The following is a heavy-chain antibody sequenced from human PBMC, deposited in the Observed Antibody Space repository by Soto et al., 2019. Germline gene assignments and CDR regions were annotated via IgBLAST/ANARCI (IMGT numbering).Heavy chain of an antibody. CDR1: GGSISSSGYY. D-gene: IGHD3-16*01. V-gene: IGHV4-39*01. J-gene: IGHJ4*01. CDR2: IYSNGDT. Sequence: PSETLSLTCTVSGGSISSSGYYWAWLRQPPGRGLEWIGSIYSNGDTYFYPSLKSRVTISVDTSKNQFSLKLTSVTAADTALYFCARGGKYYQQETYFFAYWGQGSLVTVSS. CDR3: ARGGKYYQQETYFFAY.